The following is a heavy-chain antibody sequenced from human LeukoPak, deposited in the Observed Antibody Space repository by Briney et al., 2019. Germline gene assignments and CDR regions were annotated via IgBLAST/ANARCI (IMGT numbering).Heavy chain of an antibody. CDR2: IYYSGST. V-gene: IGHV4-59*01. Sequence: KTSETLSLTCTVSGGSISSYYRSWIRQPPGKGLEWIGYIYYSGSTNYNPSLKSRVTISVDTSKNQFSLKLSSVTAADTAVYYCARDRGAGSGLWAFDIWGQGTMVTVSS. CDR1: GGSISSYY. J-gene: IGHJ3*02. D-gene: IGHD2-15*01. CDR3: ARDRGAGSGLWAFDI.